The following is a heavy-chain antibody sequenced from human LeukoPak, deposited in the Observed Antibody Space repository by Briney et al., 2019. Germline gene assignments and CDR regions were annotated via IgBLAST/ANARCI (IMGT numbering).Heavy chain of an antibody. CDR3: ARDKGTYYYGSGTYYMDV. CDR2: ISSSSSYI. D-gene: IGHD3-10*01. Sequence: PGGSLGLSCAASGFTFSSYSMNWVRQAPGKGLEWVSSISSSSSYIYYADSVKGRFTISRDNAKNSLYLQMNSLRAEDTAVYYCARDKGTYYYGSGTYYMDVWGKGTTVTISS. CDR1: GFTFSSYS. V-gene: IGHV3-21*01. J-gene: IGHJ6*03.